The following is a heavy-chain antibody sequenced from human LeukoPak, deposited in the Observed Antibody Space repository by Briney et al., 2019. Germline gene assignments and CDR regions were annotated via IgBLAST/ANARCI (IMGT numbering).Heavy chain of an antibody. CDR2: IYYSGST. CDR3: ARGGRSITMVRGVIITRWFDP. J-gene: IGHJ5*02. CDR1: GGSISSYY. D-gene: IGHD3-10*01. Sequence: SETLSLTCTVSGGSISSYYWSWIRQPPGKGLEWIGYIYYSGSTNYNPSLKSRVTISVDTSKNQFSLKLSSVTAADTAVYYCARGGRSITMVRGVIITRWFDPWGQGTLVTVSS. V-gene: IGHV4-59*12.